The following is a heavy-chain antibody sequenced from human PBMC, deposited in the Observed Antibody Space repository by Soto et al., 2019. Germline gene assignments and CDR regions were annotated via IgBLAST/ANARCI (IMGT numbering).Heavy chain of an antibody. Sequence: PGGSLRLSCAASGFTFSNAWMNWVRQGPGKGLEWLGRIKSKVDGGTADYGAATKGRFNISRDDLKNMLYLQMNSLKPDDTAVYYCTTLSYLYYDGMDVGGKGTKVTVS. CDR1: GFTFSNAW. CDR2: IKSKVDGGTA. V-gene: IGHV3-15*01. D-gene: IGHD2-2*01. CDR3: TTLSYLYYDGMDV. J-gene: IGHJ6*04.